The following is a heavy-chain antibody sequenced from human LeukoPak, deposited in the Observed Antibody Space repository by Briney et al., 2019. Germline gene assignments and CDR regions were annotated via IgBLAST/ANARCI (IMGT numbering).Heavy chain of an antibody. CDR3: ARVRKYSGYYSWYFDL. Sequence: GGSLRLSCAASGFTFSSYSMNWVRQAPGKGLEWVSSISTSSIYIYYTDSVKGRFTISRDNAKNSLYLQMNSLRAEDTAVYYCARVRKYSGYYSWYFDLWGRGTLVTVSP. V-gene: IGHV3-21*01. D-gene: IGHD5-12*01. J-gene: IGHJ2*01. CDR2: ISTSSIYI. CDR1: GFTFSSYS.